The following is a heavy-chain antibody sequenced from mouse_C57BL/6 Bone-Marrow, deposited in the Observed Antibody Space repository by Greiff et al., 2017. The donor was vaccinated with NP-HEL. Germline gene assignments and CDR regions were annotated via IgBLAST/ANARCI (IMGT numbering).Heavy chain of an antibody. Sequence: QVQLQQSGPELVKPGASVKISCKASGYAFSSSWMNWVKQRPGKGLEWIGRIYPGDGDTNYNGKFKGKATLTADKSSSTAYMQLRSLTSEDSAVYFCATYYRNWYFDVWGTGTTVTVSS. V-gene: IGHV1-82*01. J-gene: IGHJ1*03. CDR2: IYPGDGDT. CDR3: ATYYRNWYFDV. CDR1: GYAFSSSW. D-gene: IGHD2-14*01.